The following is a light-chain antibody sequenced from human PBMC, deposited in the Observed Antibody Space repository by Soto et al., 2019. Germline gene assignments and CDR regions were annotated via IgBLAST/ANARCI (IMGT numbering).Light chain of an antibody. CDR2: KAS. Sequence: DIPMTQSPSTLSASVGDRVTITCRASQSISIWLAWYQQKPGKAPKILIYKASSLESGVPSRFSGSGSGTEFTLTSSSLQPDDFATYYCQQYSTYTPRTFGQGTKVEIK. J-gene: IGKJ1*01. CDR3: QQYSTYTPRT. V-gene: IGKV1-5*03. CDR1: QSISIW.